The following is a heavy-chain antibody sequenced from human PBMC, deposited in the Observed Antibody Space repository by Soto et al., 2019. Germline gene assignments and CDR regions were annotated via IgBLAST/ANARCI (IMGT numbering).Heavy chain of an antibody. D-gene: IGHD3-22*01. Sequence: PETLSLTCSVSGGSVTLTSYYWGWIRQPPGKGLEWIGNVYYSGRTNYNPSLKNRVTISVDTSKNQFSLGLKSVTAADTAVYYCASDFSGYAADPEYYGVEVWGQGTTVTVSS. V-gene: IGHV4-39*01. CDR3: ASDFSGYAADPEYYGVEV. CDR2: VYYSGRT. CDR1: GGSVTLTSYY. J-gene: IGHJ6*02.